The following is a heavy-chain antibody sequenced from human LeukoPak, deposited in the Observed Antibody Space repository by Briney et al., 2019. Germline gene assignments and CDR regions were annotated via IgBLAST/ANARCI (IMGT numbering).Heavy chain of an antibody. V-gene: IGHV4-59*01. CDR2: ISDSGST. D-gene: IGHD5-24*01. CDR3: ARSNYPLDAFDI. Sequence: SETLSLTCTVSGDSINSYYWTWIRQPPGKRLEWIGYISDSGSTNYNPSLKSRVTISVDTSKNHFSLNLSSVTAADTAVYYCARSNYPLDAFDIWGQGTMVTVSS. CDR1: GDSINSYY. J-gene: IGHJ3*02.